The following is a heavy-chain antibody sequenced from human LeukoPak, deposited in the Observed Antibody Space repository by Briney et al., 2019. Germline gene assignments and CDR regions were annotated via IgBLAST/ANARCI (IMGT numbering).Heavy chain of an antibody. CDR1: GLTFGDYG. Sequence: PGGSLRLSCTGSGLTFGDYGMSWFRQAPGKGLEWVSYISSSGSTIYYADSVKGRFTISRDNAKNSLYLQMNSLRAEDTAVYYCAELGITMIGGVWGKGTTVTISS. V-gene: IGHV3-48*03. CDR3: AELGITMIGGV. CDR2: ISSSGSTI. J-gene: IGHJ6*04. D-gene: IGHD3-10*02.